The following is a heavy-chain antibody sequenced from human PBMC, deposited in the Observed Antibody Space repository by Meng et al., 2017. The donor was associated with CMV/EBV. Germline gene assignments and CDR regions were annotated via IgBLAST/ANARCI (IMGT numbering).Heavy chain of an antibody. J-gene: IGHJ5*02. CDR3: ASRITIFGVVTAFDP. V-gene: IGHV4-39*07. CDR1: GGSISSSSYY. Sequence: LQLQESGPGLVKPSETLPLTCTVSGGSISSSSYYWGWIRQPPGKGLEWIGSIYYSGSTYYNPSLKSRVTISVDTSKNQFSLKLSSVTAADTAVYYCASRITIFGVVTAFDPWGQGTLVTVSS. D-gene: IGHD3-3*01. CDR2: IYYSGST.